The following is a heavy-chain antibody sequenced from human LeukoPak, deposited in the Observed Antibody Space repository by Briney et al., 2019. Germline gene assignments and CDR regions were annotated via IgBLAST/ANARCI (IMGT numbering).Heavy chain of an antibody. CDR3: ASQQWLVSTFDI. Sequence: GGSLRLSCAASGFAFSSYGMHWVRQAPGKGLEWVAVISYDGSNKYYADSVKGRFTFSRDNSKNTLYLQMNSLRAEDTAVYYCASQQWLVSTFDIWGQGTMVTVSS. CDR1: GFAFSSYG. D-gene: IGHD6-19*01. CDR2: ISYDGSNK. V-gene: IGHV3-30*03. J-gene: IGHJ3*02.